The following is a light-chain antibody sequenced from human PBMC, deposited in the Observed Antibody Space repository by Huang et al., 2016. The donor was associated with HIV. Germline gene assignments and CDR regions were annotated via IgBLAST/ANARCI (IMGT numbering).Light chain of an antibody. V-gene: IGKV1-13*02. J-gene: IGKJ4*01. CDR1: RAISSA. CDR3: QRFNF. Sequence: AIQLTQSPSSLSASVGDRVTISCRASRAISSALAWYQQEPGTAPKLLIYDASTLEGGVPSRFSGSASGTEFTLNISRLQPEDFVIYYCQRFNFFGGGTKVQIK. CDR2: DAS.